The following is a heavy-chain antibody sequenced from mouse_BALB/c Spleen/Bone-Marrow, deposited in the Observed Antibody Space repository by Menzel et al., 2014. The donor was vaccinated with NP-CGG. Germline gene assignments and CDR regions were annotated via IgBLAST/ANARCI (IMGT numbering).Heavy chain of an antibody. CDR3: TRTYVNYPAWFAY. V-gene: IGHV1S22*01. D-gene: IGHD2-1*01. CDR1: GYTFTSYL. Sequence: LQQSGSELVRPGASVKLSCKASGYTFTSYLIHWVKQRPGQGLEWIGNIYPGSGSTNYDEKFKSKATLTKDASSSTTYMQLSSLTSDDSGVYYCTRTYVNYPAWFAYWGQGTLVTVSP. CDR2: IYPGSGST. J-gene: IGHJ3*01.